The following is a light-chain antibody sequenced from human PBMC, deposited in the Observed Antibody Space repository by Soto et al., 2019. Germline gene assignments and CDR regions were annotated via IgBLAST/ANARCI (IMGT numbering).Light chain of an antibody. CDR3: HQRQSWPRT. V-gene: IGKV3-11*01. Sequence: IVLTHSPATLSSFPGDVVTLSFGASQYINTRLAWYQHRPGQSPRPLIYQTSTRAACIPARLSASGSGTDFTLTISDVQPEDFALYYCHQRQSWPRTFGQRTKLDIK. CDR2: QTS. CDR1: QYINTR. J-gene: IGKJ1*01.